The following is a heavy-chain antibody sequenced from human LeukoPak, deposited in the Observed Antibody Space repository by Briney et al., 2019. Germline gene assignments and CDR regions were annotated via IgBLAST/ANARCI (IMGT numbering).Heavy chain of an antibody. V-gene: IGHV3-48*01. D-gene: IGHD2-2*01. CDR3: ARDHQYAFDV. J-gene: IGHJ3*01. CDR2: ISGNGSTV. CDR1: GFRFDDYG. Sequence: GGSLRLSCVASGFRFDDYGMSWVRQAPGKGLEWVSYISGNGSTVYYADSVRGRFTMSRDNAKNSLYLQMNSLRAEDTALYYCARDHQYAFDVWGQGTMVTVSS.